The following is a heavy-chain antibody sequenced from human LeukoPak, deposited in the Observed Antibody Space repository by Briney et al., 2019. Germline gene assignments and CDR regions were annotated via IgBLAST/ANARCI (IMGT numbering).Heavy chain of an antibody. Sequence: ASVKVSCKASDYTFTSYGISWVRQAPGQGLEGMGWISTHTGDTKYTQKLQGRVTMTADTSTRTAYMGLRSLRSDDTAVYYCARGWIEMPTVYFDYWGQGTLVSVPS. J-gene: IGHJ4*02. CDR2: ISTHTGDT. D-gene: IGHD5-24*01. V-gene: IGHV1-18*01. CDR1: DYTFTSYG. CDR3: ARGWIEMPTVYFDY.